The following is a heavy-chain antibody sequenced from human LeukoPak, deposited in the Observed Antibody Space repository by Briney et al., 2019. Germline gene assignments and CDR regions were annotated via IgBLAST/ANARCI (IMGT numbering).Heavy chain of an antibody. D-gene: IGHD3-22*01. J-gene: IGHJ4*02. V-gene: IGHV1-69*05. CDR3: ARGSGYYYDSSGLAAGY. CDR2: IIPIFGTA. CDR1: GGTFSSYA. Sequence: SVKVSCKASGGTFSSYAISWVRQAPGQGLEWMGGIIPIFGTANYAQKFQGRVTITTDESTSTAYMELSSLRSEDTAVYYCARGSGYYYDSSGLAAGYWGQGTLVTVST.